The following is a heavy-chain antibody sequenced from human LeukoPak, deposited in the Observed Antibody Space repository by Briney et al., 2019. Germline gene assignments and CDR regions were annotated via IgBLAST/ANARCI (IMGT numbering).Heavy chain of an antibody. J-gene: IGHJ3*02. Sequence: GGSLRLSCAASGFTFSSYGMHWVRQAPGKGLEWVAVISYDGSNKYYADSVKGRFTISRDNSKNTLYLQMNSLRAEDTAVYYCAYYYGSGSSPGAFDIWGQGTMVTVSS. CDR3: AYYYGSGSSPGAFDI. V-gene: IGHV3-30*03. CDR2: ISYDGSNK. D-gene: IGHD3-10*01. CDR1: GFTFSSYG.